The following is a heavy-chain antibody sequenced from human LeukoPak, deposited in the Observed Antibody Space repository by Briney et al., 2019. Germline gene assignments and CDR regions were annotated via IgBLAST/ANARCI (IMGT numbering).Heavy chain of an antibody. D-gene: IGHD3-22*01. V-gene: IGHV3-21*01. Sequence: GGSLRLSCAASGFTFSSYSMNWVRQAPGKGLEWVSSISSSSSYICYADSVKGRFTISRDNAKNSLYLQMNSLRAEDTAVYYCARDYYDSSGYPTGDYWGQGTLVTVSS. CDR2: ISSSSSYI. CDR3: ARDYYDSSGYPTGDY. J-gene: IGHJ4*02. CDR1: GFTFSSYS.